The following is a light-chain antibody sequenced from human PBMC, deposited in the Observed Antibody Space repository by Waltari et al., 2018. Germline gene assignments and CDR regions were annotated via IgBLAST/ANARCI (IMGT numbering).Light chain of an antibody. CDR1: SNNVGNQG. CDR2: RNN. V-gene: IGLV10-54*04. CDR3: SAWDSSLSARV. Sequence: QAGLTQPPSVSKGLRQTATLTCTGNSNNVGNQGAAWLQQHQGHPPKPLTYRNNNRPSGISERFSASRSGNTASLTITGLQPEDEADYDCSAWDSSLSARVFGGGTKLTVL. J-gene: IGLJ3*02.